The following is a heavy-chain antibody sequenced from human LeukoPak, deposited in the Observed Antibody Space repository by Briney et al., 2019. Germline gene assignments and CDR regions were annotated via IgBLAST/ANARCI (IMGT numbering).Heavy chain of an antibody. V-gene: IGHV1-8*01. D-gene: IGHD3-22*01. CDR1: GYTFTSYD. CDR2: MNPNSGNT. CDR3: VTYDSSGYYYALDY. J-gene: IGHJ4*02. Sequence: ASVKVSCKASGYTFTSYDINWVRQATGQGLEWMGWMNPNSGNTGYAQKFQGRVTMTRNTSISTAHMELSSLRSEDTAVYYCVTYDSSGYYYALDYWGQGTLVTVSS.